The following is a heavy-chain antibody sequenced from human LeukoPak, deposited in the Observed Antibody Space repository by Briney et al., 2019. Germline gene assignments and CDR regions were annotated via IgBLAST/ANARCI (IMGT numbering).Heavy chain of an antibody. J-gene: IGHJ4*02. CDR3: ARATNSYGGNSDY. D-gene: IGHD4-23*01. CDR1: GFTFSDYT. Sequence: GGSLRLSCVASGFTFSDYTMHWVRQAPGKGLEYVSAISSYGDNTYYANSVKGRFTISRDNSKNTLYLQMGSLRADDMAVYYCARATNSYGGNSDYWGQGTLVTVSS. CDR2: ISSYGDNT. V-gene: IGHV3-64*01.